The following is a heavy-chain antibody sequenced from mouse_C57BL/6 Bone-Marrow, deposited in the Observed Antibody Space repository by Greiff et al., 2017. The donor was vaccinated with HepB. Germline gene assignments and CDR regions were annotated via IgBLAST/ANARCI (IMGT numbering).Heavy chain of an antibody. CDR3: TTGAYEYGSTPYAY. J-gene: IGHJ3*01. Sequence: EVQVVESGAELVRPGASVKLSCTASGFNIKDDYMHWVKQRPEQGLEWIGWIDPEDGDTEYASKFQGKATIPADTSSNTAYLQLSSLTSEDAAVYYGTTGAYEYGSTPYAYWGQGTMVTVSA. D-gene: IGHD1-1*01. V-gene: IGHV14-4*01. CDR2: IDPEDGDT. CDR1: GFNIKDDY.